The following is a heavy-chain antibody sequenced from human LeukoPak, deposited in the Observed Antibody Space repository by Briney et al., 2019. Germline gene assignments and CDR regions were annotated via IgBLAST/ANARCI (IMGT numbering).Heavy chain of an antibody. CDR2: ISYDGSIK. V-gene: IGHV3-33*08. J-gene: IGHJ4*02. CDR3: ARDLDADYDILTGYGETRAIDY. D-gene: IGHD3-9*01. Sequence: GGSLRLSCAASGFTFSNFGMHWVRQAPGKGLEWVAVISYDGSIKYYPDSVKGRFTISRDNSKNTLYLQMNSLRAEDTAVYYCARDLDADYDILTGYGETRAIDYWGQGTLVTVSS. CDR1: GFTFSNFG.